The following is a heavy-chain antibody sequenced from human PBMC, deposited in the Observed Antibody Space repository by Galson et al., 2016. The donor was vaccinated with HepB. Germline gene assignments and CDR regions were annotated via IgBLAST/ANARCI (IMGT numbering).Heavy chain of an antibody. CDR2: ISTSANSM. CDR3: ARDLPDDSVEYFDVFDL. J-gene: IGHJ3*01. V-gene: IGHV3-11*01. D-gene: IGHD4-17*01. Sequence: SLRLSCAASGSTFSDYHMNWIRQAPGKGLEWISYISTSANSMLYADSVRGRFSISGDNAKKSLYLQMTNLRAEDTAVYYCARDLPDDSVEYFDVFDLWGQGTMVTVSS. CDR1: GSTFSDYH.